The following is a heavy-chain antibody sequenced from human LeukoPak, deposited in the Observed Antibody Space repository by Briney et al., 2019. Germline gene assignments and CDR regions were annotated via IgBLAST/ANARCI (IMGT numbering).Heavy chain of an antibody. CDR2: INPNSGGT. CDR1: GYTFTDYY. V-gene: IGHV1-2*02. Sequence: GDSVKVSCKASGYTFTDYYIHWVRQAPGQGLEWMAWINPNSGGTYYAQNFHDRITLTRDTSISTAYMELSRLRSDDTAIYYCARANALYCSSTSCLFDYWARAPWSPSPQ. D-gene: IGHD2-2*01. J-gene: IGHJ4*02. CDR3: ARANALYCSSTSCLFDY.